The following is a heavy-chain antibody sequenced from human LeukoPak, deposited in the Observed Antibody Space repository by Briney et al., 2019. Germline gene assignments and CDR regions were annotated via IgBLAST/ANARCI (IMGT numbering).Heavy chain of an antibody. J-gene: IGHJ4*02. Sequence: PGGSLRLSCAASGFTFSSYAMSWVRQAPGKGLEWVSAISGSGGSTYYADSVKGRFTISRDNSKNTLYLQMNSLRAEDTAVYYCAKGPRGYDILTGYFDLPDGYYFDYWGQGTLVTVSS. CDR1: GFTFSSYA. V-gene: IGHV3-23*01. CDR2: ISGSGGST. CDR3: AKGPRGYDILTGYFDLPDGYYFDY. D-gene: IGHD3-9*01.